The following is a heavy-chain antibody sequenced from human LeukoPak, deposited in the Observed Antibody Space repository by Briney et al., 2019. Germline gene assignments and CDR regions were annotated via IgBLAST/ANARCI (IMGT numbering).Heavy chain of an antibody. Sequence: SETLSLTCAVSGGSISSNSYYWGWIRQPPGKGLEWIGSIYYSGSAYYNPSLKSRVTISVDTSKNQFSLKLSSVTAADTAVYYCARTRYYYNSRSYGAPYYFDYWGQGTLVTVSS. V-gene: IGHV4-39*01. CDR2: IYYSGSA. J-gene: IGHJ4*02. CDR3: ARTRYYYNSRSYGAPYYFDY. D-gene: IGHD3-10*01. CDR1: GGSISSNSYY.